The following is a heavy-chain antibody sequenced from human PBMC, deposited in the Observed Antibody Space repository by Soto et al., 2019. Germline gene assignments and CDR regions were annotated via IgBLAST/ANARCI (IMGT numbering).Heavy chain of an antibody. D-gene: IGHD2-21*02. Sequence: GGSLRLSCEASGFSFSTFSMNWVRQGPGKGLVWVSRVNSDESTTSYADPVKGRFTISRDNAKNTLYLQMSSLRVEDTALYYCVCFECGRTAVVTAMEANGYWGQGTLVTVSS. V-gene: IGHV3-74*01. CDR1: GFSFSTFS. CDR2: VNSDESTT. CDR3: VCFECGRTAVVTAMEANGY. J-gene: IGHJ4*02.